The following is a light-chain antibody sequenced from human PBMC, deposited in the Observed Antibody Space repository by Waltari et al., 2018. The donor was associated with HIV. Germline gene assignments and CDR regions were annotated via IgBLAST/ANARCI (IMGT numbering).Light chain of an antibody. CDR1: SNDVGGHQY. CDR2: DVT. Sequence: QSALTQPRPVSGSHGQSVTISCPGTSNDVGGHQYVPWYQQHPGKAPILILFDVTHRPSGVPDRFSGAKSGNTASLTISGLQAEDEADFYCCSYAGSYSWVFGGGTKVAVL. J-gene: IGLJ3*02. V-gene: IGLV2-11*01. CDR3: CSYAGSYSWV.